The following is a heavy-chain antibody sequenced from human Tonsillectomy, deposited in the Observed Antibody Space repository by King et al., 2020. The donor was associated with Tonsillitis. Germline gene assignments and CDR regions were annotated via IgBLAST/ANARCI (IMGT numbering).Heavy chain of an antibody. Sequence: DVQLVESGGGLVKPGGSLRLSCAASGFTFSSYNMNWVRQAPGKGLEWVSSISSSSGYIYYADSVKGRFTISRDNAKNSLYLQMNSLRAEDTAVYYCARDSIIYYYGMDVWGQGTTVTVSS. CDR2: ISSSSGYI. CDR1: GFTFSSYN. D-gene: IGHD1-14*01. V-gene: IGHV3-21*01. CDR3: ARDSIIYYYGMDV. J-gene: IGHJ6*02.